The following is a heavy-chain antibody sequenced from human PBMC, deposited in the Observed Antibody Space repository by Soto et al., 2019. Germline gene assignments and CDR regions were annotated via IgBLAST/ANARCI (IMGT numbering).Heavy chain of an antibody. CDR2: VSGSGTNS. CDR1: GFTFRSFA. V-gene: IGHV3-23*01. D-gene: IGHD3-10*01. Sequence: PGWSLRLSCAASGFTFRSFAMHWVRQTPGKGLEWVSGVSGSGTNSYFAESVKGRFTVSRDNSKNTFYLEMTGLRGDDTAVYYCAKGRSSAPDYFFDYWGQGILVTVSS. CDR3: AKGRSSAPDYFFDY. J-gene: IGHJ4*02.